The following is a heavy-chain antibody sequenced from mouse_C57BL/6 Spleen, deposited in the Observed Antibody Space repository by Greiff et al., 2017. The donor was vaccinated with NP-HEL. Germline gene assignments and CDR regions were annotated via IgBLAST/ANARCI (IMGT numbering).Heavy chain of an antibody. CDR1: GYSFTGYY. CDR2: IYPYNGVS. CDR3: ARHVPYGSSLGGAMDY. Sequence: EVKLQESGPELVKPGASVKISCKASGYSFTGYYMHWVKQSHGNILDWIGYIYPYNGVSSYNQKFKGKATLTVDKSSSTAYMELRSLTSEDSAVYYCARHVPYGSSLGGAMDYWGQGTSVTVSS. V-gene: IGHV1-31*01. J-gene: IGHJ4*01. D-gene: IGHD1-1*01.